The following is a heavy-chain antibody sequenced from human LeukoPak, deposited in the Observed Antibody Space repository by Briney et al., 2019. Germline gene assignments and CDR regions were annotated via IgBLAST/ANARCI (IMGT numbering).Heavy chain of an antibody. D-gene: IGHD6-19*01. CDR2: INPNSGGT. Sequence: GAPVKVSCKASGYTFTGYYMHWVRQAPGQGLEWMGWINPNSGGTNYAQKFQGRVTMTRDTSISTAYMELSRLRSDDTAVYYCAKPGGGWYILQAFDIWGQGTMVTVSS. J-gene: IGHJ3*02. CDR3: AKPGGGWYILQAFDI. V-gene: IGHV1-2*02. CDR1: GYTFTGYY.